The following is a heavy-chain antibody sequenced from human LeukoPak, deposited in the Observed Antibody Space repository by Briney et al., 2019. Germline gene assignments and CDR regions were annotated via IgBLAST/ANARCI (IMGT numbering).Heavy chain of an antibody. Sequence: GGSLRLSCAASGFTFSNYVMHWVRQAPGKGLEYVAAISSNGGSTYYANSVKGRFSIARDKSKNTLYLQMGSLRAEDMAVYYCARELASSSSFDNWGQGTLVTVSS. V-gene: IGHV3-64*01. CDR3: ARELASSSSFDN. CDR1: GFTFSNYV. CDR2: ISSNGGST. D-gene: IGHD6-6*01. J-gene: IGHJ4*02.